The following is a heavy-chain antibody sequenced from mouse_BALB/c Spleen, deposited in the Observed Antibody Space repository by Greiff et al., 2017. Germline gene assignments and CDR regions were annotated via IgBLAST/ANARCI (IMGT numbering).Heavy chain of an antibody. Sequence: VQGVESGPGLVQPSQSLSITCTVSGFSLTSYGVHWVRQSPGKGLEWLGVIWSGGSTDYNAAFISRLSISKDNSKSQVFFKMNSLQANDTAIYYCARNSYRYDRQGPPDYWGQGTTLTVSS. D-gene: IGHD2-14*01. J-gene: IGHJ2*01. V-gene: IGHV2-2*02. CDR2: IWSGGST. CDR3: ARNSYRYDRQGPPDY. CDR1: GFSLTSYG.